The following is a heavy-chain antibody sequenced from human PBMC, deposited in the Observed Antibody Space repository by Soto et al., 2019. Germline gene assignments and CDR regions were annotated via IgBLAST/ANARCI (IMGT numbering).Heavy chain of an antibody. D-gene: IGHD3-10*01. J-gene: IGHJ4*02. CDR2: IYSGGST. CDR3: ARGGTMALDY. V-gene: IGHV3-66*01. CDR1: GFTVSSNY. Sequence: PGGSLRHSYGASGFTVSSNYMSGFRQAPGKGLEWVSVIYSGGSTYYADSVKGRFTISRDSSKNTLYLQMNSLRAGDTAVYYCARGGTMALDYWGQGTLVTVSS.